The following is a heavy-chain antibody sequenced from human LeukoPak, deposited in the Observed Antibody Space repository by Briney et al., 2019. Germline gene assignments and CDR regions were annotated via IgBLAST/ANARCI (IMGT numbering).Heavy chain of an antibody. CDR1: GGTFSSYA. V-gene: IGHV1-69*05. D-gene: IGHD4-17*01. J-gene: IGHJ3*02. CDR2: IIPIFGTA. CDR3: AREVLRANAFDI. Sequence: SVKVSCKASGGTFSSYAISWVRQAPGQGLEWMGGIIPIFGTANYAQKFQGRVTITTDESTSTAYMELSSLRSEDTAVYYCAREVLRANAFDIWGQGTMVTVSS.